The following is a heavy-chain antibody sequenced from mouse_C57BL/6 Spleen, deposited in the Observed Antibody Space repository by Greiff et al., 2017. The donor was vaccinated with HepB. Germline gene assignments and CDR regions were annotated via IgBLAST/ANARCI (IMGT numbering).Heavy chain of an antibody. V-gene: IGHV5-16*01. CDR2: INYDGSST. CDR3: ARVDGGYYFDY. J-gene: IGHJ2*01. D-gene: IGHD1-1*02. CDR1: GFTFSDYY. Sequence: EVMLVESEGGLVQPGSSMKLSCTASGFTFSDYYMAWVRQVPEKGLEWVANINYDGSSTYYLDSLKSRFIISRDNAKNILYLQMSSLKSEDTATYYCARVDGGYYFDYWGQGTTLTVSS.